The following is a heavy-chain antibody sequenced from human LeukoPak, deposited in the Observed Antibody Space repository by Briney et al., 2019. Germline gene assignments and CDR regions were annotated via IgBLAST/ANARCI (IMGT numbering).Heavy chain of an antibody. V-gene: IGHV3-21*01. J-gene: IGHJ5*02. CDR1: GFTFSSYT. CDR3: ARGLLPVGRPGDNWFDP. CDR2: ITDSSSSM. Sequence: GGSLRLSCAASGFTFSSYTMNWVRQAPGKGLEWVSSITDSSSSMYYADSVKGRFTISRDNSKNTLYLQMNSLITENTAVYYCARGLLPVGRPGDNWFDPWGQGTLVTVSS. D-gene: IGHD2-15*01.